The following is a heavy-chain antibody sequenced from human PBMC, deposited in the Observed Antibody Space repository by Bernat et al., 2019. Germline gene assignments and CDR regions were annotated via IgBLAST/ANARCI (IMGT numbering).Heavy chain of an antibody. CDR3: ARHFGQWLVEGMIDY. D-gene: IGHD6-19*01. J-gene: IGHJ4*02. CDR2: IYYSGST. CDR1: GGSISSSSYY. V-gene: IGHV4-39*01. Sequence: QLQLQESGPGLVKPSETLSLTCTVSGGSISSSSYYWGWIRQPPGKGLEWIGSIYYSGSTYYNPSLKSRVTISVDTSKNQFTLKLGSVTAADTAVYYCARHFGQWLVEGMIDYWGQGTLVTVSS.